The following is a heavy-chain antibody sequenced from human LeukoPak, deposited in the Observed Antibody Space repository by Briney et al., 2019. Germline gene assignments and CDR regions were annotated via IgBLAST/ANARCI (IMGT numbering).Heavy chain of an antibody. V-gene: IGHV1-2*02. Sequence: ASVKVSCKASEYTLTAYYIHLVRQAPGQGLEWMAWINPNSGGANVGQKFQGRVTMTRDTSTNAVYMELSSLSSGDTAVYYCARVDLAHYGSGIGYYFDYWGQGTLVTVSS. CDR2: INPNSGGA. CDR1: EYTLTAYY. CDR3: ARVDLAHYGSGIGYYFDY. J-gene: IGHJ4*02. D-gene: IGHD3-10*01.